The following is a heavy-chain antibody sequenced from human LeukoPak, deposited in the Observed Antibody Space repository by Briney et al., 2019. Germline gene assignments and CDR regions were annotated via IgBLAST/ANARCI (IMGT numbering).Heavy chain of an antibody. V-gene: IGHV3-23*01. CDR3: ARAAVTTFAYYYYYYMDV. J-gene: IGHJ6*03. CDR2: ISGSGGST. D-gene: IGHD4-17*01. CDR1: GFTFSSYA. Sequence: GGSLRLSCAASGFTFSSYAMSWVRQAPGKGLEWVSAISGSGGSTYYADSVKGRFTISRDNSKNTLYLQMNSLRAEDTAVYYCARAAVTTFAYYYYYYMDVWGKGTTVTVSS.